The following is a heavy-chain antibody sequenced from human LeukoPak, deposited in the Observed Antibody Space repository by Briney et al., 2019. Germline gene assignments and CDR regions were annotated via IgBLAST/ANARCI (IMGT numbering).Heavy chain of an antibody. Sequence: PGRSLRLSCAASGFTFSSYAMHWVRQAPGKGLEWVAVISYDGSNKYYADSVKGRFTISSDNSKNTLYLQMNSLRAEDTAVYYCARDGISRDGYNTGPDYWGQGTLVTVSS. CDR1: GFTFSSYA. CDR3: ARDGISRDGYNTGPDY. J-gene: IGHJ4*02. CDR2: ISYDGSNK. V-gene: IGHV3-30*04. D-gene: IGHD5-24*01.